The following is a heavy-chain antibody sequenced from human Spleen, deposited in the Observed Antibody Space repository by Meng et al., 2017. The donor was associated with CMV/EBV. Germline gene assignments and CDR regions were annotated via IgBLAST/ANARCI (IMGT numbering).Heavy chain of an antibody. CDR2: ISSNGGST. V-gene: IGHV3-64*02. CDR3: ARVQRSSVPAAWVIDAFDI. D-gene: IGHD3-16*02. J-gene: IGHJ3*02. CDR1: GFTFSSYA. Sequence: GESLKISCAASGFTFSSYAMHWVRQAPGKGLEYVSAISSNGGSTYYADSVKGRFTISRDNSKNTLYLQMGSLRAEDMAVYYCARVQRSSVPAAWVIDAFDIWGQGTTVTVSS.